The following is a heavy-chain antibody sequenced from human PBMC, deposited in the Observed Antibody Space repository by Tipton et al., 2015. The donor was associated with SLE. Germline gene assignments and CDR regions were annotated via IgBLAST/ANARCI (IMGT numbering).Heavy chain of an antibody. V-gene: IGHV4-4*06. Sequence: TNHNPSVKSRVGISQDTSKNQFSLNLTSVTAADTAVYYCAGREYWGYFDFWGQGILVTVST. D-gene: IGHD2/OR15-2a*01. CDR3: AGREYWGYFDF. J-gene: IGHJ4*02. CDR2: T.